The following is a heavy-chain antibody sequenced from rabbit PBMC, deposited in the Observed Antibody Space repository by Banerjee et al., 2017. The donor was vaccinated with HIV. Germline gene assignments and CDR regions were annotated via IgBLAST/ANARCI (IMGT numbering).Heavy chain of an antibody. CDR1: GFSFSSSYW. CDR3: ARDINTSFKL. CDR2: IAGGSSGST. Sequence: QSLEESGGDLVKPGASLTLTCTASGFSFSSSYWICWVRQAPGKGLEWIGCIAGGSSGSTHYASWAKGRFTISKTSSTTVSLRTTSLTAADTATYFCARDINTSFKLWGPGTLVTVS. V-gene: IGHV1S40*01. D-gene: IGHD1-1*01. J-gene: IGHJ4*01.